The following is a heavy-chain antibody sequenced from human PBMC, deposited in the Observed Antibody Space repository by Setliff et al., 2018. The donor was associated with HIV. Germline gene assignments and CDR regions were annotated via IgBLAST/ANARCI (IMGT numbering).Heavy chain of an antibody. V-gene: IGHV3-30*04. CDR3: ARAYSTNWYPLFDY. CDR1: GFTLSGYP. CDR2: ISSDGSNR. J-gene: IGHJ4*02. Sequence: PGGSLRLSCAASGFTLSGYPMYWVRQAPGTGLEWVALISSDGSNRFYTDSVKGRFTISRDNSKNTLYLEMNSLRGEDTAVYYCARAYSTNWYPLFDYWGQGTLVTVSS. D-gene: IGHD6-13*01.